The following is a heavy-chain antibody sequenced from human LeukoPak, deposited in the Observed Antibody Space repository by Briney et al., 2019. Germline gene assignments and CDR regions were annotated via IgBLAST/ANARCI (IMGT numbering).Heavy chain of an antibody. J-gene: IGHJ4*02. CDR3: ARTGVVVVAARFDY. CDR1: GGSFSGYY. Sequence: SETLSLTCAVYGGSFSGYYWSWIRQPPGKGLEWIGYIYYSGSTKYNPSLKSRVTISVDTSKNQFSLRLSSVTAADTAMYYCARTGVVVVAARFDYWGQGTLVTVSS. D-gene: IGHD2-15*01. CDR2: IYYSGST. V-gene: IGHV4-59*01.